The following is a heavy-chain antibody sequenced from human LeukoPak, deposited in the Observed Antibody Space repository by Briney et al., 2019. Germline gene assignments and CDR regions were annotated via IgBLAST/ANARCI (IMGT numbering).Heavy chain of an antibody. CDR2: IYYSGST. V-gene: IGHV4-59*01. Sequence: PSETLSLTCTVSGGSISSYYWSWIRQPPGKGLEWIGYIYYSGSTNYYPSLKSRVTISVDTSKNQFSLKLSSVTAADTAVYYCARSYSGSYLNWFDPWGQGTLVTVSS. CDR3: ARSYSGSYLNWFDP. D-gene: IGHD1-26*01. CDR1: GGSISSYY. J-gene: IGHJ5*02.